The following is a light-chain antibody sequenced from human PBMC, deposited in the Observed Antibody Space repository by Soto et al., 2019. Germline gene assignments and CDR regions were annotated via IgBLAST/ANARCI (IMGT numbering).Light chain of an antibody. CDR2: AAS. J-gene: IGKJ1*01. V-gene: IGKV1-27*01. CDR3: QNYNNAPRT. CDR1: QGISNY. Sequence: DIQMTQSPSSLSASVGDRVTITCRASQGISNYLAWYQHKPGKVPKLLIYAASTLESGDPSRFSGSGSGTESTLTITSLQPEDVATYYCQNYNNAPRTFGQGNKVEIK.